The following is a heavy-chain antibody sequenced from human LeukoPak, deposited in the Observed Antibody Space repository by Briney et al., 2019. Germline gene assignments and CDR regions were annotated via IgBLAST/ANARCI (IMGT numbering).Heavy chain of an antibody. CDR1: GGSFSGYY. J-gene: IGHJ4*02. V-gene: IGHV4-34*01. D-gene: IGHD3-10*01. CDR3: ARRVVRGVITN. Sequence: SETLSLTCAVYGGSFSGYYWSWIRQPPGKGLEWIGQINHSGSTNYNPSLKSRVTISVDTSKNQFSLKLSSVTAADTAVYYCARRVVRGVITNWGQGTLVTVSS. CDR2: INHSGST.